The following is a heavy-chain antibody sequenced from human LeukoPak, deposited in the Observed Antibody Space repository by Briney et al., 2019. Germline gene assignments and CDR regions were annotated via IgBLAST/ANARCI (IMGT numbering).Heavy chain of an antibody. CDR2: ISSSGSTI. Sequence: GGSLRLSCAASGFTFSSYEMNWVRQAPGKGLEWVSYISSSGSTIYYADSVKGRFTISRDNSKNTLYLQMDSLRAEDTAVYYCAKDTPRYGSGGYIDYWGQGTLVTVSS. CDR1: GFTFSSYE. D-gene: IGHD3-10*01. J-gene: IGHJ4*02. V-gene: IGHV3-48*03. CDR3: AKDTPRYGSGGYIDY.